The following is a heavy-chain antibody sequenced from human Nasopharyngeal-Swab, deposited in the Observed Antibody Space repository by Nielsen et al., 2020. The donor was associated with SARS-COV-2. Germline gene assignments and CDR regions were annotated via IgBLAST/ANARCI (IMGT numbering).Heavy chain of an antibody. CDR3: ASNVEGGSGSYYYYYMDV. D-gene: IGHD3-10*01. J-gene: IGHJ6*03. CDR1: GGTFSSYA. CDR2: IIPIFGTA. Sequence: SVKVSCKASGGTFSSYAISWVRQAPGQGLEWMGGIIPIFGTANYAQKFQGRVTITADESTSTAYMELSSLRSEDTAVYYCASNVEGGSGSYYYYYMDVWGKGTTVTVSS. V-gene: IGHV1-69*13.